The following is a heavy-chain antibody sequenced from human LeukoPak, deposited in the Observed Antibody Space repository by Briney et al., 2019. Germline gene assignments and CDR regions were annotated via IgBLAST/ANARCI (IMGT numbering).Heavy chain of an antibody. D-gene: IGHD2-15*01. Sequence: SAKVSSEASGGTFSSYAIFSVRQAPGQGGEWVGGIIAIFGIANYAQKFRGGATITADKSTSTAYMELSSLRSEDTAVYYCARDQGKYCSGGSCYYGRAELWFDPWGQGTLVTVSS. J-gene: IGHJ5*02. CDR3: ARDQGKYCSGGSCYYGRAELWFDP. CDR1: GGTFSSYA. V-gene: IGHV1-69*10. CDR2: IIAIFGIA.